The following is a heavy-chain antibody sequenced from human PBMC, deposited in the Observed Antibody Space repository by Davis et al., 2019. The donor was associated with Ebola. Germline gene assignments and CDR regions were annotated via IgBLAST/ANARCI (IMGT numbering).Heavy chain of an antibody. D-gene: IGHD5-12*01. CDR3: ARRRGPDRNAFDI. J-gene: IGHJ3*02. V-gene: IGHV1-3*01. CDR1: GYSFTSYV. Sequence: ASVKVSCKASGYSFTSYVIHWVRQTPGQRLEWMGWINAGNGNTKYSQQFQGRVTLTRDRSASTAHMELSSLRSEDAAVYYCARRRGPDRNAFDIWGQGTMVTVSS. CDR2: INAGNGNT.